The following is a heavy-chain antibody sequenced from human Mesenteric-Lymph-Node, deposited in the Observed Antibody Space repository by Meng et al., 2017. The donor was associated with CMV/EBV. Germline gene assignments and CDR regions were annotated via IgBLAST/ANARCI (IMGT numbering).Heavy chain of an antibody. D-gene: IGHD1-14*01. CDR3: ATDAGELNPFDY. CDR1: GFTFSSYS. V-gene: IGHV3-21*04. CDR2: VDQRGTNT. J-gene: IGHJ4*02. Sequence: GESLKISCAASGFTFSSYSMNWVRHSPGKGLEWVATVDQRGTNTHYADSVKGRFIISRDNSKNTVSLQMNRLRADDTAFYYCATDAGELNPFDYWGQGTLVTVSS.